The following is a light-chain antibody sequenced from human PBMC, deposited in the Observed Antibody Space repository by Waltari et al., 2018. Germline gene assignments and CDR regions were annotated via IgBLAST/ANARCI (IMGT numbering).Light chain of an antibody. CDR2: DAS. Sequence: AIQLTQSPSSLSASVGDRVTITCRASQDISTALAWYQQKSGEAPKLLIYDASTLGSGVPSRVSGRGTGTDFTLTISRLQPEDFSTYHCQQFHNYPPTFGQGTRLEIK. CDR3: QQFHNYPPT. J-gene: IGKJ5*01. V-gene: IGKV1D-13*01. CDR1: QDISTA.